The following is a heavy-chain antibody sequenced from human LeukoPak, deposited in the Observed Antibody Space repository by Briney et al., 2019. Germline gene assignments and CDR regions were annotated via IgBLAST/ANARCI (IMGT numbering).Heavy chain of an antibody. CDR1: GGSISSDY. D-gene: IGHD5-18*01. V-gene: IGHV4-4*07. Sequence: PSETLSLICTVSGGSISSDYWSWIRQPAGKGLEWIGHIYNSGSTNYNSSLKSRVTMSVDTSKNQFSLKLSSVTAADTAMYYCAREGYSYGYRYFFDFWGQGTLVTVSS. CDR2: IYNSGST. CDR3: AREGYSYGYRYFFDF. J-gene: IGHJ4*02.